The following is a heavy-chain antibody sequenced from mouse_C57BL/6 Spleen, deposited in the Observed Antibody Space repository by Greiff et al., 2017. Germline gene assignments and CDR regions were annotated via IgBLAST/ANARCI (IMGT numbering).Heavy chain of an antibody. CDR3: ARDLLLRSLDY. Sequence: VQLQQSGAELARPGASVKMSCKASGYTFTSYTMHWVKQRPGQGLEWIGYINPSSGYTKYNQNFKDKATLTADKSSSTAYMQLSSLTSEDSAVYYCARDLLLRSLDYWGQGTTLTVSS. CDR2: INPSSGYT. D-gene: IGHD1-1*01. J-gene: IGHJ2*01. CDR1: GYTFTSYT. V-gene: IGHV1-4*01.